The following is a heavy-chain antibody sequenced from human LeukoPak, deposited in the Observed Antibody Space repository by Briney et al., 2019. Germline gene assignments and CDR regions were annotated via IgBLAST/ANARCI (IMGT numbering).Heavy chain of an antibody. CDR2: ISAYNGNT. J-gene: IGHJ4*02. CDR3: ARDPMTLHCSGGSCYSGPAVDY. V-gene: IGHV1-18*01. CDR1: GYTFTSYG. Sequence: ASVKVSCKASGYTFTSYGISWVRQAPGQGLEWMGWISAYNGNTNYAQKLQGRVTMTTDTSTSTAYMELRSLRSDDTAVYYCARDPMTLHCSGGSCYSGPAVDYWGQGTLVTVSS. D-gene: IGHD2-15*01.